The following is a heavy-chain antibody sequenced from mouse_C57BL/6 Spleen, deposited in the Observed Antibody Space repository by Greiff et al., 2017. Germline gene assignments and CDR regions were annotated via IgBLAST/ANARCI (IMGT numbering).Heavy chain of an antibody. Sequence: EVHLVESGPGLVKPSQSLSLTCSVTGYSITRGYYWNWIRQFPGNKLEWMGYISYDGSNNYNPSLKNRISITRDTSKNQFCLKLNSVTTEDTATYYCAREREKNGYYYFDYWGQGTTLTVSS. CDR1: GYSITRGYY. CDR3: AREREKNGYYYFDY. J-gene: IGHJ2*01. D-gene: IGHD2-3*01. V-gene: IGHV3-6*01. CDR2: ISYDGSN.